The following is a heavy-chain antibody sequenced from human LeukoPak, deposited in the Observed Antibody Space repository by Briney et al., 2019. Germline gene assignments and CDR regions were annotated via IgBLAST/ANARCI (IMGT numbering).Heavy chain of an antibody. CDR3: AKDHRGDGYNYGWFDP. CDR2: ISGSGGST. D-gene: IGHD5-24*01. CDR1: GFTFSSYA. J-gene: IGHJ5*02. Sequence: GGSLRLSCAASGFTFSSYAMSWVRQAPGKGLEWVSAISGSGGSTYYADSVKGRFTISRDSSKNTLYLQMNSLRAEDTAVYYCAKDHRGDGYNYGWFDPWGQGTLVTVSS. V-gene: IGHV3-23*01.